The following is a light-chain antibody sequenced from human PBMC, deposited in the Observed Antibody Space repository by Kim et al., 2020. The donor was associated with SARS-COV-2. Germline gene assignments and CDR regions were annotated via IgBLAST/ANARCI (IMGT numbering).Light chain of an antibody. CDR3: QQYSNWPPYS. Sequence: VSPGERVTLSFRARQSSSANLAWYQQKPGQAPRLLIYDASTRATGIPARFSGSGSGTEFTLTISDLQSEDFAVYYCQQYSNWPPYSFGQGTKLEI. V-gene: IGKV3-15*01. CDR1: QSSSAN. CDR2: DAS. J-gene: IGKJ2*03.